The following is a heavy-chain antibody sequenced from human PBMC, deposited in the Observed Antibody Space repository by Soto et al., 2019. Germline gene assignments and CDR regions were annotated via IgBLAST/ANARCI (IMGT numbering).Heavy chain of an antibody. CDR3: AKDGEDCTGGTCAYFFEY. V-gene: IGHV1-2*02. CDR1: GYTFSGNY. CDR2: INPQTGGT. Sequence: ASVKVSCKASGYTFSGNYLHWIRQAPGQGLEWMGWINPQTGGTHFAQKFQGRVTLTGDTSISTAYMEVTSLTSDDTAVYYCAKDGEDCTGGTCAYFFEYWGRGALVTVSS. J-gene: IGHJ4*02. D-gene: IGHD2-8*02.